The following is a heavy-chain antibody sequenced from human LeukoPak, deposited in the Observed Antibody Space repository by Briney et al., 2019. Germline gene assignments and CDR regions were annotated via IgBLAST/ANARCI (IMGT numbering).Heavy chain of an antibody. CDR3: ASRSAGHFDY. CDR1: GFTFSDYY. J-gene: IGHJ4*02. CDR2: ISSSSSYT. Sequence: RGALRLSCAASGFTFSDYYMSWIRQAPGKGLEWVSYISSSSSYTNYADSVKGRFTISRDNAKNSLYLQMNSLRAEDTAVYYCASRSAGHFDYWGQGTLVTVSS. V-gene: IGHV3-11*03.